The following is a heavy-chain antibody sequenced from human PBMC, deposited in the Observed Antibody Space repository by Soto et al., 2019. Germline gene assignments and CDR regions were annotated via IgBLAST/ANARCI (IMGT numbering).Heavy chain of an antibody. CDR1: GFTFSNYA. CDR3: AKDQGSSWYEIDY. J-gene: IGHJ4*02. CDR2: ISGSGGST. V-gene: IGHV3-23*01. D-gene: IGHD6-13*01. Sequence: EVQLLESGGGLVQPGGSLRLSCAASGFTFSNYAVTWVRQAPGKGLGWVSTISGSGGSTYYADSVKGRFTISRDNSKNTLYLQMTSLRAEDTAVYYCAKDQGSSWYEIDYWGQGTLVTVSS.